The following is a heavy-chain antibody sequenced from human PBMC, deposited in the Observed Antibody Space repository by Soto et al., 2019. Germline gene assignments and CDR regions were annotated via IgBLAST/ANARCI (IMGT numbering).Heavy chain of an antibody. J-gene: IGHJ4*02. Sequence: EVQLVESGGGLVQPGGSLRLSCVASRFTFNYYWVHWVRQAPGKGLVWVSRIQSDGSSPDYVDSVKGRFTISRDNAKNTLYLQMNNLRAEDTAVYYCARGGDPDYWGQGTLVTVSP. V-gene: IGHV3-74*01. CDR1: RFTFNYYW. CDR3: ARGGDPDY. CDR2: IQSDGSSP. D-gene: IGHD2-21*02.